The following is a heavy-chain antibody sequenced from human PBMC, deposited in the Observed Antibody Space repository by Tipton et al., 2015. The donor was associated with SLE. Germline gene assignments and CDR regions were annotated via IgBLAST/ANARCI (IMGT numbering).Heavy chain of an antibody. CDR3: ARETTSGAFDL. CDR2: IKEDGSDF. V-gene: IGHV3-7*01. Sequence: SLRLSCAASGIISSNNWMTWVRQAPGKGLEWVANIKEDGSDFLYVDSVRGRFSISRDNAKNSVSLQMNSLGAEDTGVYYCARETTSGAFDLWGQGTVVTVSS. CDR1: GIISSNNW. J-gene: IGHJ3*01. D-gene: IGHD4-11*01.